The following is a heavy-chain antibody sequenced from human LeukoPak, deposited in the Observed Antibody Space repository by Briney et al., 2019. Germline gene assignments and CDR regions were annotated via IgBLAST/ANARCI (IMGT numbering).Heavy chain of an antibody. J-gene: IGHJ4*02. D-gene: IGHD3-3*01. Sequence: QPGGSLRLSCAASGFTFSNYAMSWVRQAPGKGLERVSAITTSGDSTFYADSMKGRFTISRDNSKNTLYLQMNSPRAGDTAVYYCAKSDHDFWSGYKRWGQGTLVTVSA. CDR2: ITTSGDST. CDR1: GFTFSNYA. V-gene: IGHV3-23*01. CDR3: AKSDHDFWSGYKR.